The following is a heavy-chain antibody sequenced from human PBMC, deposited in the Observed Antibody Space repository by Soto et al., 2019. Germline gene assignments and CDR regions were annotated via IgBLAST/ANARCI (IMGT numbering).Heavy chain of an antibody. CDR1: GYTFTSYG. Sequence: ASVKVSCKASGYTFTSYGISWVRQAPGQGLEWMGWISAYNGNTNYAQKLQGRVTMTTDTSTSTAYMELRSLRSDDTAVYYCARELDSRVIYSGMDLWGQGTTVTVSS. D-gene: IGHD2-8*01. CDR3: ARELDSRVIYSGMDL. CDR2: ISAYNGNT. V-gene: IGHV1-18*04. J-gene: IGHJ6*02.